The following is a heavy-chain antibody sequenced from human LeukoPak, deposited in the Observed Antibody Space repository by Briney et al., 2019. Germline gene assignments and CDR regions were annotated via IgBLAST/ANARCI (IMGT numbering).Heavy chain of an antibody. J-gene: IGHJ4*02. Sequence: SETLSLSCTAAGGSIYSSSYYWAWIRQPPGKGLQWIASISYSVTTYYNPSLKSRVTISVDTSKNQFSLKLSSVTAADTAVYYCARHLRGDTIYYDYWGQGTLVTVSS. CDR3: ARHLRGDTIYYDY. D-gene: IGHD1-26*01. CDR2: ISYSVTT. CDR1: GGSIYSSSYY. V-gene: IGHV4-39*01.